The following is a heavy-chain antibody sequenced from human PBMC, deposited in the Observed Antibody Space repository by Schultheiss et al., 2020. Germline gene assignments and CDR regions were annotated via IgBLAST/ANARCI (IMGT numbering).Heavy chain of an antibody. D-gene: IGHD5-18*01. CDR1: GYTFTGYY. CDR3: ARDHYVDTAMVIGFDY. CDR2: INPNSGNT. J-gene: IGHJ4*02. V-gene: IGHV1-8*02. Sequence: ASVKVSCKASGYTFTGYYMHWVRQAPGQGLEWMGWINPNSGNTGYAQKFQGRVTMTRNTSISTAYMELSSLRSEDTAVYYCARDHYVDTAMVIGFDYWGQGTLVTVSS.